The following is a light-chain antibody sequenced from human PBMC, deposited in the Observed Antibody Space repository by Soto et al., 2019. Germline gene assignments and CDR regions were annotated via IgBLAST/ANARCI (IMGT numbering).Light chain of an antibody. Sequence: DIQMTQSPSSLSASVGYRVTITCQASQDISNYLNWYQQKPGKAPKLLIYDASNLETGVPSRFSGSRSGTDFTFTISSLQPEDIATYYCQQYDNLPLTFGGGTKVEIK. V-gene: IGKV1-33*01. CDR3: QQYDNLPLT. J-gene: IGKJ4*01. CDR1: QDISNY. CDR2: DAS.